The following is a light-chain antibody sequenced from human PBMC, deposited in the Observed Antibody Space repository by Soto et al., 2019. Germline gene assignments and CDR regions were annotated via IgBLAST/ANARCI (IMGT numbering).Light chain of an antibody. J-gene: IGLJ1*01. CDR3: FSFTTTITHV. Sequence: QSALTQPASVSGSPGQAITISCTGTSSDVGSSNLVSWYQQHPGKAPKLMISEVNNRTSGVSNRFSGSKSGNTAYLTISGLQVEDEAEYFCFSFTTTITHVLGTGTKLTVL. V-gene: IGLV2-14*02. CDR2: EVN. CDR1: SSDVGSSNL.